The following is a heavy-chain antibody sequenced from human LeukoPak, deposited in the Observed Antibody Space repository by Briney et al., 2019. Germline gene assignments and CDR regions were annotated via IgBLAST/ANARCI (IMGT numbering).Heavy chain of an antibody. CDR3: AREGGSFFFDI. V-gene: IGHV3-21*01. CDR2: ISGSSSSI. J-gene: IGHJ3*02. CDR1: GFTFSSYS. Sequence: KAGGSLRLSCAASGFTFSSYSMNWVRQAPGKGLEWVSSISGSSSSIYFADSVKGRFTISRDNTKNSLYLQMNSLRAEDTAVYYCAREGGSFFFDIWGQGTMVTVSS. D-gene: IGHD1-26*01.